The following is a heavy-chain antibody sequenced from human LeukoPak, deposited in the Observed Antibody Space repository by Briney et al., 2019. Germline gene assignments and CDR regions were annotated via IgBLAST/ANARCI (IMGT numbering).Heavy chain of an antibody. D-gene: IGHD3-10*01. CDR1: GYTFTSYG. J-gene: IGHJ4*02. CDR2: ISAYNGNT. Sequence: GASVKVSCKASGYTFTSYGISRVRQAPGQGLEWMGWISAYNGNTNYAQKPQGRVTMTTDTSTSTAYMELRSLRSDDTAVYYCARDLTLLWFGELLGLPSDYWGQGTLVTVSS. CDR3: ARDLTLLWFGELLGLPSDY. V-gene: IGHV1-18*01.